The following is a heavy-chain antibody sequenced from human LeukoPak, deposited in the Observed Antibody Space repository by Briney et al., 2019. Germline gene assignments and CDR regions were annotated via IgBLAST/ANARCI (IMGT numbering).Heavy chain of an antibody. J-gene: IGHJ4*02. D-gene: IGHD3-10*01. CDR3: ARSLFRGVGLDY. V-gene: IGHV4-61*09. Sequence: PSETLSLTCTVSGASMSSGSYCWSWIRQPAGKGLEWIGHIHTSGSTNYNPSLKSRVPISVDTSKNQFSLKLSSVTAADTAVYYCARSLFRGVGLDYWGQGTLVTVSS. CDR1: GASMSSGSYC. CDR2: IHTSGST.